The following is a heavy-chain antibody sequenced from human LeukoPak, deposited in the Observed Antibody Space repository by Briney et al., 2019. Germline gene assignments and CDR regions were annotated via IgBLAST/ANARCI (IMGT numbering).Heavy chain of an antibody. CDR3: AREYYYDSSGTFTYFDY. D-gene: IGHD3-22*01. CDR2: ISAYNGNT. Sequence: ASVNVSCKASGYTFTSYGISWVRQAPGQGLEWMGWISAYNGNTNYAQKLQGRVTMTTDTSTSTAYMELRSLRSDDTAVYYCAREYYYDSSGTFTYFDYWGQGTLVTVSS. CDR1: GYTFTSYG. V-gene: IGHV1-18*01. J-gene: IGHJ4*02.